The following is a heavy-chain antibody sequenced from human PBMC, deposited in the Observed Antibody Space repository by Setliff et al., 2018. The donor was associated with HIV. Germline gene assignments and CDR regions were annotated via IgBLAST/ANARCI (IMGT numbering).Heavy chain of an antibody. V-gene: IGHV1-69*06. CDR2: IIPIFGTA. CDR1: GGTFSSYA. CDR3: ASSTVTVFGVVPYYFDY. D-gene: IGHD3-3*01. Sequence: SVKVSCKASGGTFSSYAISWVRQAPGQGLEWMGRIIPIFGTANYAQKFQGRVTITADKSTSTAYMELSSLRSEDTAVYYCASSTVTVFGVVPYYFDYWGQGTLVTVSS. J-gene: IGHJ4*02.